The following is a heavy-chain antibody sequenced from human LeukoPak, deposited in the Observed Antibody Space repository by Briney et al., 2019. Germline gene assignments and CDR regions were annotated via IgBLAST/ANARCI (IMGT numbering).Heavy chain of an antibody. CDR1: GFTFSSYS. CDR3: ARDASSDQLPGFDY. Sequence: PGGSLRLSCAASGFTFSSYSMNWVRQAPGKGLEWVSSISSSSYIYYADSVKGRFTISRDNAKNSLYLQMNSLRAEDTAVYYCARDASSDQLPGFDYWGQGTLVTVSS. J-gene: IGHJ4*02. D-gene: IGHD6-19*01. V-gene: IGHV3-21*01. CDR2: ISSSSYI.